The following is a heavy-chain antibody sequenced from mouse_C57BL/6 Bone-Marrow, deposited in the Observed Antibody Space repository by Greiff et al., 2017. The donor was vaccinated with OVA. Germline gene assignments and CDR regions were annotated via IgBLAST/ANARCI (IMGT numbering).Heavy chain of an antibody. Sequence: EVQLVESGAELVRPGASVKLSCTASGFNIKDDYMHWVKQRPEQGLEWIGWIDPENGDTEYASKFQGKATITADTSSNTAYLQLSSLTSEDTAVYYCTPSAQATAFDYWGQGTTLTVSS. D-gene: IGHD3-2*02. V-gene: IGHV14-4*01. CDR2: IDPENGDT. CDR3: TPSAQATAFDY. CDR1: GFNIKDDY. J-gene: IGHJ2*01.